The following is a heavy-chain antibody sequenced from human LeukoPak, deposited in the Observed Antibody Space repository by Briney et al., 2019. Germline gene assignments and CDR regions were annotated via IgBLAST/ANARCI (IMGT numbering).Heavy chain of an antibody. J-gene: IGHJ4*01. CDR3: ARDSSRYSSSWCLSY. Sequence: GGSLRLSCAASGFTFSSYAMHWVRQAPGKGLEWVAVISYDGSNKYYADSVKGRFTISRDNSKNTLYLQMNSLRAEDTAVYYCARDSSRYSSSWCLSYWGQGALVTVSS. CDR2: ISYDGSNK. D-gene: IGHD6-13*01. V-gene: IGHV3-30*04. CDR1: GFTFSSYA.